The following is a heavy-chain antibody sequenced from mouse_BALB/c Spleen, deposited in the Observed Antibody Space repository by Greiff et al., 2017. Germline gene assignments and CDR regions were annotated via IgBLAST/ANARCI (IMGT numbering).Heavy chain of an antibody. Sequence: VQLQQSGPELVKPGASVKISCKASGYAFSSSWMNWVKQRPGQGLEWIGRIYPGDGDTNYNGKFKGKATLTADKSSSTAYMQLSSLTSVDSAVYFCARDGNGAMDYWGQGTSVTVSS. CDR1: GYAFSSSW. J-gene: IGHJ4*01. V-gene: IGHV1-82*01. CDR3: ARDGNGAMDY. CDR2: IYPGDGDT. D-gene: IGHD2-1*01.